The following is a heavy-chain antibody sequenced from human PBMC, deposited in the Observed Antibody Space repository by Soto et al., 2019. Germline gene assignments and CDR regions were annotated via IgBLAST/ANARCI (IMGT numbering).Heavy chain of an antibody. J-gene: IGHJ6*02. CDR2: IQYSGTT. Sequence: HVQLQESGPGLVKPSETLSLSCTVSGASLSSYYWTWIRQPPGKGLEYIGYIQYSGTTNYNPSLKSRVTLSVDTSRNQFSLRLTSVTAADTAVYYCARTLRLRYYGMDVWGQGTTVTVSS. V-gene: IGHV4-59*01. CDR3: ARTLRLRYYGMDV. CDR1: GASLSSYY. D-gene: IGHD4-17*01.